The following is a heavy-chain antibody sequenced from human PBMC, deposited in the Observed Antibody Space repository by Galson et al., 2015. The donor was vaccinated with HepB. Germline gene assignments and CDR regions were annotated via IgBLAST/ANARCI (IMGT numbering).Heavy chain of an antibody. CDR3: AKDKQWLSYYYYGIDV. J-gene: IGHJ6*02. V-gene: IGHV3-30*18. Sequence: SLRLSCAASGFTFSSYGMHWVRQAPRTGLEWAAVISYDGSNKYYADSVTGRFTISRDNSKNTLYLQMNSLRAEDTAVYYCAKDKQWLSYYYYGIDVWGQGTTVTVSS. CDR1: GFTFSSYG. D-gene: IGHD6-19*01. CDR2: ISYDGSNK.